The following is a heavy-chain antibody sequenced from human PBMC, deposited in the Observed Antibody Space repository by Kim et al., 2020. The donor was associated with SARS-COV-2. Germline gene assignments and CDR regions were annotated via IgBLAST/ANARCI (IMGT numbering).Heavy chain of an antibody. CDR2: IYYSGST. CDR3: AREREQLWLDY. CDR1: GGSISSGDYY. V-gene: IGHV4-30-4*01. Sequence: SETLSLTCTVSGGSISSGDYYWSWIRQPPGKGLEWIGYIYYSGSTYYNPSLKSRVTISVDTSKNQFSLKLSSVTAADTAVYYCAREREQLWLDYWGQGTLVTVSS. J-gene: IGHJ4*02. D-gene: IGHD5-18*01.